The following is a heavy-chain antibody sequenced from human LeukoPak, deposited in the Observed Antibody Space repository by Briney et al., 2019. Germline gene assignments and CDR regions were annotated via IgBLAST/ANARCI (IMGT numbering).Heavy chain of an antibody. D-gene: IGHD5-12*01. Sequence: ASVKVSCKASGYTFTSYGISWVRQAPGQGLEWMGWISAYNGNTNYAQKLQGRVTMTRDTSTSTVYMELSSLRSEDTAVYYCARDAGYSGYDSTDAFDIWGQGTMVTVSS. CDR2: ISAYNGNT. CDR3: ARDAGYSGYDSTDAFDI. CDR1: GYTFTSYG. V-gene: IGHV1-18*01. J-gene: IGHJ3*02.